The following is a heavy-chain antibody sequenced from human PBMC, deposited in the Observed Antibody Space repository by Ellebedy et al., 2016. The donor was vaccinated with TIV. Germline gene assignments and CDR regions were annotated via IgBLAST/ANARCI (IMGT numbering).Heavy chain of an antibody. CDR2: IGGGGGSA. CDR1: GFTFSSYA. Sequence: GESLKISCTGSGFTFSSYAMTWVRQSPGKGLEWVSGIGGGGGSANYGDSVKGRFTISRDNSKNTLYLQMNSLRAEDTAAYYCAKEGIAGAGTGWFYYYGMDVWGQGTTVTVSS. CDR3: AKEGIAGAGTGWFYYYGMDV. J-gene: IGHJ6*02. D-gene: IGHD6-13*01. V-gene: IGHV3-23*01.